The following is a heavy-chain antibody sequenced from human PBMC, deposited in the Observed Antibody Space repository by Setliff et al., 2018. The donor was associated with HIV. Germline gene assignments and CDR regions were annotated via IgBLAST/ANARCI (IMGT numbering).Heavy chain of an antibody. CDR2: IIPIFGTA. Sequence: ASVKVSCKASGGTFSSYAISWVRQAPGQGLEWMGGIIPIFGTANYAQKFQGRVTITTDESTITAYMELSSLRSEDTAVYYCARVKGRGWPNWFDPWGQGTLVTVSS. D-gene: IGHD6-19*01. V-gene: IGHV1-69*05. CDR1: GGTFSSYA. J-gene: IGHJ5*02. CDR3: ARVKGRGWPNWFDP.